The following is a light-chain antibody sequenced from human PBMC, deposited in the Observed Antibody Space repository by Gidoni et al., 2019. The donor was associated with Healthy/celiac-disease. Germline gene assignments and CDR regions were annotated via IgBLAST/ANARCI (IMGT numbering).Light chain of an antibody. J-gene: IGKJ1*01. CDR3: QQYNSYSPWT. V-gene: IGKV1-5*03. CDR1: QSISSC. CDR2: KAS. Sequence: DIEMTQSPSTLSVSVGDRVTITCRASQSISSCLAWYQQKPGEAPKLLIYKASSLESWVPSRFIGSGSGTEFTLTISSLQPDDFATDYCQQYNSYSPWTFGQGTKVEIK.